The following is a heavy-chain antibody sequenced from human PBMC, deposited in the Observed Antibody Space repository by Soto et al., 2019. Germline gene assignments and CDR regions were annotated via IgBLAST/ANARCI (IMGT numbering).Heavy chain of an antibody. Sequence: GGSLRLSCAASGFTFSSYALSWVRQAPGKGLEWVSAISGSGGSTYYADSVKGRFTISRDNSKNTLYLQMNSLRAEDTAVYYCAKVAVPGIAAAGTSFDYWGQGTLVTVSS. CDR2: ISGSGGST. CDR1: GFTFSSYA. CDR3: AKVAVPGIAAAGTSFDY. D-gene: IGHD6-13*01. J-gene: IGHJ4*02. V-gene: IGHV3-23*01.